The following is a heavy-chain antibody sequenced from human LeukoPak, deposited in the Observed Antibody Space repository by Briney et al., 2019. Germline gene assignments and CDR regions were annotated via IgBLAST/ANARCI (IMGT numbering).Heavy chain of an antibody. Sequence: GASVKVSCKVSGYTLTELSMHWVRQAPGKGLEWTGGFDPEDGETIYAQKFQGRVTMTEDTSTDTAYMELSSLRSEDTAVYYCATGLAVAGPEAYYWGQGTLVTVSS. CDR3: ATGLAVAGPEAYY. CDR2: FDPEDGET. V-gene: IGHV1-24*01. J-gene: IGHJ4*02. CDR1: GYTLTELS. D-gene: IGHD6-19*01.